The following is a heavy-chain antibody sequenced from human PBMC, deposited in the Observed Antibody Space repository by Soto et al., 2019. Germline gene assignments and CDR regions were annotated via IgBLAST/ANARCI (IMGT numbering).Heavy chain of an antibody. CDR1: GYTFTSYA. J-gene: IGHJ4*02. CDR3: ARVKGPYSSSWRHFDY. Sequence: ASVKVSCKASGYTFTSYAMHWVRQAPGQRLEWMGWINAGNGNTKYSQKFQGRFTISRDNAKNSLYLQMNSLRAEDTVLYYCARVKGPYSSSWRHFDYWGQGTLVTVSS. D-gene: IGHD6-13*01. V-gene: IGHV1-3*01. CDR2: INAGNGNT.